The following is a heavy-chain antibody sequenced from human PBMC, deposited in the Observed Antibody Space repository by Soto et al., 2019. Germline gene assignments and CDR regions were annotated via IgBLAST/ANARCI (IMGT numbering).Heavy chain of an antibody. J-gene: IGHJ6*02. CDR3: AKPPPYTSVGATPNYNYYGMEV. CDR2: LSGSGGTT. Sequence: EEQLLESGGGLVQPGGSLRLSCAASGFTFSSYAMTWVRQAPGKGLEWVSALSGSGGTTYYADSVKGRFTISRDNSKNRLYLQTNSLRTEDPAVYYCAKPPPYTSVGATPNYNYYGMEVWGQGTTVTVSS. D-gene: IGHD2-15*01. CDR1: GFTFSSYA. V-gene: IGHV3-23*01.